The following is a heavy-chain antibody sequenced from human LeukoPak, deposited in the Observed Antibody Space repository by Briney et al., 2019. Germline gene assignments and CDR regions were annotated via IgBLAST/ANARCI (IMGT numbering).Heavy chain of an antibody. Sequence: PSETLSLTCAVYGGSFSGYYWIWIRQPPRKGLEWIGEINHSGSTNYNPSLKSRVTISVDTSKNQFSLKLSSVTAADTAVYYCARGVLRFLEWQSIWFDPWGQGTLVTVSS. CDR2: INHSGST. CDR3: ARGVLRFLEWQSIWFDP. V-gene: IGHV4-34*01. J-gene: IGHJ5*02. CDR1: GGSFSGYY. D-gene: IGHD3-3*01.